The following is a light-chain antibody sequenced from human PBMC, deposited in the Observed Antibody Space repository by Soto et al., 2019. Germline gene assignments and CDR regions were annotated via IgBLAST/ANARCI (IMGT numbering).Light chain of an antibody. Sequence: EIVMTQSPATLSVSPGGRATLSCRASQSVSSNLAWYQQKPGQAPRLLIYGASTRATGFPARFSGSGSGTEFTLTISSLQSEDFAVYYCQQYDSSPYTFGQGTKLEIK. CDR1: QSVSSN. CDR3: QQYDSSPYT. V-gene: IGKV3-15*01. CDR2: GAS. J-gene: IGKJ2*01.